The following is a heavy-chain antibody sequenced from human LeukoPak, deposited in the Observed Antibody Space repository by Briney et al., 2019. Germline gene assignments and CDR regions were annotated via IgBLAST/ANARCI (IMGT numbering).Heavy chain of an antibody. CDR1: GYTLTELP. CDR3: ATLTGYCSGGSCYDAFDI. D-gene: IGHD2-15*01. Sequence: GASVKVSCKVSGYTLTELPMHWVRQAPGKGLEWMGGFDPEDGETIYAQKFQGRVTMTEDISTDTAYMELSSLRSEDTAVYYCATLTGYCSGGSCYDAFDIWGQGTMVTVSS. V-gene: IGHV1-24*01. CDR2: FDPEDGET. J-gene: IGHJ3*02.